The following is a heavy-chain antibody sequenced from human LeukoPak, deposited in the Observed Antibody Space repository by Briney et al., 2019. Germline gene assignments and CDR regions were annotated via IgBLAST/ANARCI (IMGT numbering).Heavy chain of an antibody. D-gene: IGHD3-10*01. CDR1: GGTFSSYA. J-gene: IGHJ6*02. CDR2: IIPIFGTA. V-gene: IGHV1-69*13. Sequence: VKVSCKASGGTFSSYAISWVRQAPGQGLEWMRGIIPIFGTANYAQKFQGRVTITADESTSTAYMELSSLRSEDTAVYYCARRIAYGSGSYYSSYYYYYGLDVWGQGTTVTVSS. CDR3: ARRIAYGSGSYYSSYYYYYGLDV.